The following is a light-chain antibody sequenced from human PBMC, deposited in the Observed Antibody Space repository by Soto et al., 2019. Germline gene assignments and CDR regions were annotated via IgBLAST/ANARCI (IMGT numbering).Light chain of an antibody. CDR3: QQYYTTPWT. J-gene: IGKJ2*01. CDR1: QTVSSSY. Sequence: EIVLTQSPGTLSFSPGERATLSCSTSQTVSSSYLAWYQQKPGQAPRLLIYAASYRATGIPDRFSGSGSGTDFPLTISRLEPEDFAVYYCQQYYTTPWTFGQGTKVQIK. CDR2: AAS. V-gene: IGKV3-20*01.